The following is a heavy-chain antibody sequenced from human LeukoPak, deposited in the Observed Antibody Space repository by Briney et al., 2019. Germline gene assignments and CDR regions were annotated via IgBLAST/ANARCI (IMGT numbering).Heavy chain of an antibody. CDR2: ISAYNGNT. D-gene: IGHD6-19*01. V-gene: IGHV1-18*04. J-gene: IGHJ6*03. CDR3: ARGYSSGWFPIYYYYYMDV. CDR1: GYTFTDYY. Sequence: ASVKVSCKASGYTFTDYYMHWVRQAPGQGLEWMGWISAYNGNTNYAQKLQGRVTMTTDTSTSTAYMELRSLRSDDTAVYYCARGYSSGWFPIYYYYYMDVWGKGTTVTVSS.